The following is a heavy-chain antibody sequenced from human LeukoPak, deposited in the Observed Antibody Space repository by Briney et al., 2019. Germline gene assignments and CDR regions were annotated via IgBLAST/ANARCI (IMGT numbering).Heavy chain of an antibody. CDR3: ARDRGLSGGQLLSTHWFDP. D-gene: IGHD1-7*01. J-gene: IGHJ5*02. V-gene: IGHV1-2*06. CDR2: INPDSGGT. Sequence: ASVKVSCKASGYTFTGNYMHWVRQAPGQGLEWMGRINPDSGGTNYAQKFQGRVTMTRDTSITTAYMELSRLRFDDTAVYYCARDRGLSGGQLLSTHWFDPWGQGTLVTVSS. CDR1: GYTFTGNY.